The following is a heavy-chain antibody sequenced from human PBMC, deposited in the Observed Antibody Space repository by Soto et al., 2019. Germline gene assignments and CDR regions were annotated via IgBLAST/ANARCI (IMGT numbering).Heavy chain of an antibody. CDR2: IYDSGST. CDR3: AREIIPLTTDWYFDL. V-gene: IGHV4-30-4*01. D-gene: IGHD4-17*01. CDR1: GGSISGGGYY. J-gene: IGHJ2*01. Sequence: QVQLQESGPGLVNPSETLSLTCTVSGGSISGGGYYWSWIRQPPGKGLEWIGYIYDSGSTYYNPSLKSRISISVDTPKNQFSLRLSSVTAADTAVYYCAREIIPLTTDWYFDLWGRGTLVTVSS.